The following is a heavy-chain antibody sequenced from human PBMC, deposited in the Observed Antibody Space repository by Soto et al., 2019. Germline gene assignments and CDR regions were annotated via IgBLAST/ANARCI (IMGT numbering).Heavy chain of an antibody. V-gene: IGHV1-24*01. Sequence: ALVKVSCKVSGYTLTELSMHWVRQAPGKGLEWMGGFDPEDGETIYAQKFQGRVTMTEDTSTDTAYMELSSLRSEDTAVYYCATDNWASYYYGSGTHLGYWGQGTLVTVSS. J-gene: IGHJ4*02. CDR3: ATDNWASYYYGSGTHLGY. D-gene: IGHD3-10*01. CDR2: FDPEDGET. CDR1: GYTLTELS.